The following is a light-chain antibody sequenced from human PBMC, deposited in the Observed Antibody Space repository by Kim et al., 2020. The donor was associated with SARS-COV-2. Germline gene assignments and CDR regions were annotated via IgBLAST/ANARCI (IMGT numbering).Light chain of an antibody. J-gene: IGKJ2*01. CDR1: QGINNY. CDR3: QQYKGYPYT. V-gene: IGKV1-16*02. CDR2: GAS. Sequence: DIQLTQSPPSLSASVGDRVTITCRASQGINNYLAWFQQKPGKAPKSLIYGASTLHRGVPSKFSGSGFGTDFTLTISDRQPEDFASYYCQQYKGYPYTFGQGTKLEI.